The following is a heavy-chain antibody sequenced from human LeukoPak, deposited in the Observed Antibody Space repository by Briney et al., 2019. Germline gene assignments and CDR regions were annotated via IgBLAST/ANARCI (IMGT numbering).Heavy chain of an antibody. V-gene: IGHV4-34*01. CDR2: INHTGGT. D-gene: IGHD2-21*02. Sequence: SETLSLTCAVYGGSFSGYYWTWIRQPPGKGLEWIGEINHTGGTNYNPSLKSRVTISVDTPKSQFSPELSSVTAADTAVYYCARGWVTTTSYYYYGMDVWGRGTTVTVSS. CDR1: GGSFSGYY. J-gene: IGHJ6*04. CDR3: ARGWVTTTSYYYYGMDV.